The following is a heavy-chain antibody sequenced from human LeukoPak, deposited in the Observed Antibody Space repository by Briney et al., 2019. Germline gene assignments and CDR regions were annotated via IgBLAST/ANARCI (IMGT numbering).Heavy chain of an antibody. V-gene: IGHV5-51*01. CDR1: GYRFTSYW. CDR3: ARRYYYGSGSYSYFDN. Sequence: GESLKISCKGYGYRFTSYWIGWVRQMPGKGLEWMGIIYPGDSDSRYSPSFQGQVTISADKSISTAYLQWSSLKASDTAIYYCARRYYYGSGSYSYFDNWGQGTLVTVSS. D-gene: IGHD3-10*01. CDR2: IYPGDSDS. J-gene: IGHJ4*02.